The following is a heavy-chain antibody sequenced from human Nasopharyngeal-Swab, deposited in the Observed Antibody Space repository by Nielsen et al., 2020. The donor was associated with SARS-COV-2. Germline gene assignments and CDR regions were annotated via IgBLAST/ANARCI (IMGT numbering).Heavy chain of an antibody. D-gene: IGHD3-22*01. Sequence: WIRQPPGKGLEWVAVIWYDGTNRYYADSVKDRFTISRDNSKNTLYLQMNSLRAEDTAVYYCAKDLTYYYDSSGYNREGYYYYGMDVWGQGTTVTVSS. V-gene: IGHV3-33*06. CDR3: AKDLTYYYDSSGYNREGYYYYGMDV. CDR2: IWYDGTNR. J-gene: IGHJ6*02.